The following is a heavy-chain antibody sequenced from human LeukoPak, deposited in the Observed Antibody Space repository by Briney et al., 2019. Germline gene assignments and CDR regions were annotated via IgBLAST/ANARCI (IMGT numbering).Heavy chain of an antibody. D-gene: IGHD2-2*01. J-gene: IGHJ6*02. V-gene: IGHV1-8*01. CDR2: MNPNSGNT. Sequence: ASVKVSCKASGYTITSYDINWVRQATGQGLEWMGWMNPNSGNTGYAQKFQGRVTMTRNTSISTAYMELSSLRSEDTAVYYCARGGYCSSTSCYLSYGMDVWGQGTTVTVSS. CDR3: ARGGYCSSTSCYLSYGMDV. CDR1: GYTITSYD.